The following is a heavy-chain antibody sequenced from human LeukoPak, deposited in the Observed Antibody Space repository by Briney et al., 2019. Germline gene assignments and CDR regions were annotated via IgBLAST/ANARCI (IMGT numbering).Heavy chain of an antibody. CDR3: ARSLFYYDSSGYQIDY. V-gene: IGHV1-18*01. Sequence: ASVKVSCKASGYTFTSYGISWVRQAPGQGLEWMGWISAYNGNANYAQKLQGRVTMTTDTSTSTAYMELRGLRSDDTAVYYCARSLFYYDSSGYQIDYWGQGTLVTVSS. J-gene: IGHJ4*02. CDR2: ISAYNGNA. D-gene: IGHD3-22*01. CDR1: GYTFTSYG.